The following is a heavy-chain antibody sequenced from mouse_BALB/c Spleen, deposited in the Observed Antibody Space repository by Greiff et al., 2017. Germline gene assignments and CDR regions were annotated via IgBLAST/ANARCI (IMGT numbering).Heavy chain of an antibody. CDR2: IDPANGNT. CDR1: GFNIKDTY. Sequence: VQLQQSGAELVKPGASVKLSCTASGFNIKDTYMHWVKQRPEQGLEWIGRIDPANGNTKYDPKFQGKATITADTSSNTAYLQLSSLTSEDTAVYYCASDGYYQGWYFDVWGAGTTVTVSS. D-gene: IGHD2-3*01. CDR3: ASDGYYQGWYFDV. J-gene: IGHJ1*01. V-gene: IGHV14-3*02.